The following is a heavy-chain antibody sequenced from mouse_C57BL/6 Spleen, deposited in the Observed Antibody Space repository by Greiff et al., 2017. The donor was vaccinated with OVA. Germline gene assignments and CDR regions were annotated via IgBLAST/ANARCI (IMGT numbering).Heavy chain of an antibody. CDR3: ARSPTETWYFDV. CDR2: IRNKANGYTT. V-gene: IGHV7-3*01. Sequence: EVMLVESGGGLVQPGGSLSLSCAASGFTFTDYYMSWVRQPPGKALEWLGFIRNKANGYTTEYSASVKGRFTISRDNSQSILYLQMNALRAEDSATYYCARSPTETWYFDVWGTGTTVTVSS. J-gene: IGHJ1*03. D-gene: IGHD4-1*02. CDR1: GFTFTDYY.